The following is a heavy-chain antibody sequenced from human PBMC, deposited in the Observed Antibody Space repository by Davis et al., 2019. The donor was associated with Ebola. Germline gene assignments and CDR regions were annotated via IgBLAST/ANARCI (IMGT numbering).Heavy chain of an antibody. CDR1: GYTFTSYG. Sequence: ASVKVSCKASGYTFTSYGISWVRQAPGQGLEWMGWINFNTGSPTYAQGFTGRFVFSLDTSVSTAYRQISSLKAEDTAVYYCARDFSVGSSSFAYWGQGTLVTVSS. V-gene: IGHV7-4-1*02. J-gene: IGHJ4*02. D-gene: IGHD6-13*01. CDR3: ARDFSVGSSSFAY. CDR2: INFNTGSP.